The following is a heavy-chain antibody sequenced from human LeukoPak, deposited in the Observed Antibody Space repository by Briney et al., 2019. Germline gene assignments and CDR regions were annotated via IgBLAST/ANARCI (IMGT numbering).Heavy chain of an antibody. CDR2: IIPILGIA. V-gene: IGHV1-69*04. D-gene: IGHD3-9*01. CDR3: ARDMDILTGYQQYYYYYGMDV. J-gene: IGHJ6*02. Sequence: ASVKVSCKASGGTFSSYAISWVRQAPRQGLEWMGRIIPILGIANYAQKFQGKVTITADKSTSTAYMELSSLRSEDTAVYYCARDMDILTGYQQYYYYYGMDVWGQGTTVTVSS. CDR1: GGTFSSYA.